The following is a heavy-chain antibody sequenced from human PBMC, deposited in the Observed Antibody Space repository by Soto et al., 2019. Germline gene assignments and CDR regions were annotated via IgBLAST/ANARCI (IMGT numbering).Heavy chain of an antibody. CDR3: ARRVTFFGVVISNYYYDRMDV. Sequence: PPQTLRLTWAVYAGSFSGYYWLGIRQRPGKGLARIGESNHSGGTNYNPSLKSRCTISVDTAKNQFSLKLSSVTAADTAVYYCARRVTFFGVVISNYYYDRMDVWCQGNTVT. CDR2: SNHSGGT. D-gene: IGHD3-3*01. J-gene: IGHJ6*02. V-gene: IGHV4-34*01. CDR1: AGSFSGYY.